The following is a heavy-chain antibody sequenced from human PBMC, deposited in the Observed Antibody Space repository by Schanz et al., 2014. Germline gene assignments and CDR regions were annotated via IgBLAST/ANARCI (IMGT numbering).Heavy chain of an antibody. V-gene: IGHV3-23*01. J-gene: IGHJ6*02. CDR3: AKDVRPVANTVHFYYMDV. CDR2: ISCSGVTI. D-gene: IGHD6-19*01. Sequence: SLLLSFSSSFFPFLLSSLLFFLPPPFPLLYFFSVISCSGVTIYYADSVKGRFTISRDNSKNTLYLQMNSLRAEDTAVYYCAKDVRPVANTVHFYYMDVWGQGTTVTVSS. CDR1: FFPFLLSS.